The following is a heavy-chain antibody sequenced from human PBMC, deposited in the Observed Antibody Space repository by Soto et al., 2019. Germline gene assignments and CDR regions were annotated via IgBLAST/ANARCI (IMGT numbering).Heavy chain of an antibody. J-gene: IGHJ2*01. CDR2: VYYSGST. D-gene: IGHD2-15*01. CDR1: GGSISSSSYY. V-gene: IGHV4-39*01. CDR3: ARSGSYWYFDL. Sequence: QLQLQESGPGLVKPSETLSLTCTVSGGSISSSSYYWGWIRQPPGKRLEWIGSVYYSGSTYYNPSLKSRAAITVGPSKKQFSLNLSSVTAADTAVYYCARSGSYWYFDLWGRGPLVTVSS.